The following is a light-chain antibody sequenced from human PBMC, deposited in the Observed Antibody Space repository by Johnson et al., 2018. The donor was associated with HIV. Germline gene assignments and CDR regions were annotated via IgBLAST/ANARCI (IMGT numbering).Light chain of an antibody. V-gene: IGLV1-51*01. Sequence: QSVLTQPPSVSAAPGQKVTISCSGSSSNIGNNYVSWYQQLQGTAPKLLIYDNNKRPSGISDRFSGSKSGTSATLGITGLQTGDEADYYCAAWDSSLSAHYVFGTGTQITVL. CDR2: DNN. CDR3: AAWDSSLSAHYV. J-gene: IGLJ1*01. CDR1: SSNIGNNY.